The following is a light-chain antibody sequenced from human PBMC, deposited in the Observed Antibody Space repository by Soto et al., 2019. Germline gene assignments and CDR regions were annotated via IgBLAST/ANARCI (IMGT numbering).Light chain of an antibody. J-gene: IGKJ1*01. CDR3: QQCHSSTRT. CDR2: GAS. Sequence: DIQMTQSPSSLSASVGDRVSITCRASQSISTYLTWYQQKPGKAPRLLIFGASSLQYGVTSRFSGRGSGTEFTLTITSLQSEDFASYFCQQCHSSTRTFGQGTKVEI. V-gene: IGKV1-39*01. CDR1: QSISTY.